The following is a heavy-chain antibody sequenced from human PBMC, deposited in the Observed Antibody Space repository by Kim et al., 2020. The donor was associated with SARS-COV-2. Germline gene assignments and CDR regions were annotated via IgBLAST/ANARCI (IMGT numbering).Heavy chain of an antibody. J-gene: IGHJ4*02. D-gene: IGHD4-17*01. V-gene: IGHV4-59*13. CDR2: IYYSGST. CDR1: GGSISSYY. CDR3: ARSGYGDQFDY. Sequence: SETLSLTCTVSGGSISSYYWSWIRQPPGKGLEWIGYIYYSGSTNYNPSLKSRVTISVDTSKNQFSLKLRSVTAADTAVYYCARSGYGDQFDYWGQGTLVTVSS.